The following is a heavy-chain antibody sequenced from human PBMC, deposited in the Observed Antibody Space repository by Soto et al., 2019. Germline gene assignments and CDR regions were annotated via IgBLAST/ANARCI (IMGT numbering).Heavy chain of an antibody. CDR1: GFTFSSYG. CDR3: AKDSEIAAVYYYYGMDV. CDR2: ISYDGINK. V-gene: IGHV3-30*18. J-gene: IGHJ6*02. D-gene: IGHD6-13*01. Sequence: GGSLRLSCAASGFTFSSYGMHWVRQAPGKGLEWVAVISYDGINKYYADSVKGRFTISRDNSKNTLYLQMNSLRAEDTAVYYCAKDSEIAAVYYYYGMDVWGQGTTVTVSS.